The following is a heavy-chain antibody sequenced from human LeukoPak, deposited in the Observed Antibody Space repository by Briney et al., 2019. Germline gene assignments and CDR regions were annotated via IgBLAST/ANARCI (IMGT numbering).Heavy chain of an antibody. Sequence: GGSLRLSCAASGFTFSSYSMNWVRQAPGKGLEWVSSISRSSSYIYYADSVKGRFTISRDNAKNSLYLQMNSLRAEDTAVYYCARVKRYCSGGSCYSFDYWGQGTLVTVSS. CDR1: GFTFSSYS. J-gene: IGHJ4*02. CDR3: ARVKRYCSGGSCYSFDY. V-gene: IGHV3-21*01. D-gene: IGHD2-15*01. CDR2: ISRSSSYI.